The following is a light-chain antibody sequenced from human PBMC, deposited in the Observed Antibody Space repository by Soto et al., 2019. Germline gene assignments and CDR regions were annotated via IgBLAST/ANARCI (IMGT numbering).Light chain of an antibody. CDR2: EVV. CDR1: KSDIGVYDF. J-gene: IGLJ1*01. Sequence: QSVLTQPPSASGSPGQSVTISCTGTKSDIGVYDFVSWYQHHPGKAPRLIIYEVVQRPSGVPDRFSGSKSGNTASLTVSGLQAADEAGYFCKSYAGSNTYVFGSGTKVTVL. V-gene: IGLV2-8*01. CDR3: KSYAGSNTYV.